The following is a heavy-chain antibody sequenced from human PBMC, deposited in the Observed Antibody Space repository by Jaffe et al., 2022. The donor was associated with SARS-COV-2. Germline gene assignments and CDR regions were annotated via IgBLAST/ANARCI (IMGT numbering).Heavy chain of an antibody. V-gene: IGHV3-74*01. CDR3: ARCTRSTCPFDY. J-gene: IGHJ4*02. D-gene: IGHD2-2*01. CDR1: GFTFSSYW. Sequence: EVQLVESGGVLVQPGGSLRLACAASGFTFSSYWMHWVRQAPGKGLVWVSRVSPDGSDTAYADSVEGRFTISRDNAKNTLYLQMNSLRAEDTAVYYCARCTRSTCPFDYWGQGTLVTVSS. CDR2: VSPDGSDT.